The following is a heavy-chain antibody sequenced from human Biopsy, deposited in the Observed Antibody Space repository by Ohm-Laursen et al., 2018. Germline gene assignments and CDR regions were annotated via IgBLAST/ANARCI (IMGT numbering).Heavy chain of an antibody. J-gene: IGHJ3*01. Sequence: SQTLSLTCNVSGGDINNYYWSWIRQPAGKGLEWIGRIYPGGSTNYNPSFKSRVTMSVDTSKKQLSLRLWSVTAADTAMYYCASVVLGPTNDAFDLWGQGTMVVVSS. CDR2: IYPGGST. V-gene: IGHV4-4*07. CDR3: ASVVLGPTNDAFDL. D-gene: IGHD3-22*01. CDR1: GGDINNYY.